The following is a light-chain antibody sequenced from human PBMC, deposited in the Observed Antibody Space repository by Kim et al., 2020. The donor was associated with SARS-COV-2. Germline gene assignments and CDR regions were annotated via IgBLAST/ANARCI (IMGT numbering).Light chain of an antibody. CDR1: ALTKQY. Sequence: PDQTARITCSGDALTKQYAYWFQQKPGQAPVVVIYEDTERPTGIPERFSGSTSGTTVTLTISGVQAEDEADYYCQSADSSDTFWVFGGGTQLTVL. V-gene: IGLV3-25*03. CDR3: QSADSSDTFWV. J-gene: IGLJ3*02. CDR2: EDT.